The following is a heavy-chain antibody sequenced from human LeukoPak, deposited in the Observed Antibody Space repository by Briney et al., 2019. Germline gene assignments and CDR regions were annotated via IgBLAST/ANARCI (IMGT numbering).Heavy chain of an antibody. V-gene: IGHV1-2*02. D-gene: IGHD5-12*01. Sequence: GASVNVSCKSSGYTFTGYYMHWVRQAPGQGLEWMGWINPDNGGTNYAQKFQGRGTMTRDMSISTAYMELSRLRSDDTAVHYCARDPSNSGYDYLYYFDYWGQGTLVTVSS. CDR3: ARDPSNSGYDYLYYFDY. J-gene: IGHJ4*02. CDR2: INPDNGGT. CDR1: GYTFTGYY.